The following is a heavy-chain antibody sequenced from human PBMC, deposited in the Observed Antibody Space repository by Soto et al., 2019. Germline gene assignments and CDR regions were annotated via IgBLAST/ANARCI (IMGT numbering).Heavy chain of an antibody. V-gene: IGHV3-23*01. CDR2: ISGNGVNT. CDR3: AKCGTNCHRQSSDY. CDR1: GFTFSSYS. J-gene: IGHJ4*02. Sequence: GGSLRLSCAASGFTFSSYSMTWVRQAPGKGLDWVSSISGNGVNTQYAESVRGRFTISRDNSENTLYLQMNSLRADDTAVYYCAKCGTNCHRQSSDYWGQGTLVTVSS. D-gene: IGHD1-1*01.